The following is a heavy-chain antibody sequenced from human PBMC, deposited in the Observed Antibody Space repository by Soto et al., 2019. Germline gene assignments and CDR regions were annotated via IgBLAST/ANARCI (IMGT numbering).Heavy chain of an antibody. Sequence: SETLSLTWTVSGGSISSYYWSWIRQPAGKGLEWIGRIYTSGSTNYNPSLKSRVTMSVDTSKNQFSLKLSSVTAADAAVYYCAREGYFDWLDYYYGMDVWGQGTTVTVSS. V-gene: IGHV4-4*07. J-gene: IGHJ6*02. CDR3: AREGYFDWLDYYYGMDV. CDR1: GGSISSYY. D-gene: IGHD3-9*01. CDR2: IYTSGST.